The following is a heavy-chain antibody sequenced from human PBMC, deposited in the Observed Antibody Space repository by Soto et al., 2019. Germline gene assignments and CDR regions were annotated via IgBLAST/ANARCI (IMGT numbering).Heavy chain of an antibody. CDR3: AKASRCGGDCYWFDY. Sequence: PGGSLRLSCAASGFTFSSYAMSWVRQAPGKGLEWVSAISGSGGSTYYADSVRGRFTISRDNSKNTLYLQMNSLRAEDTAVYYCAKASRCGGDCYWFDYWGQGTLVTVSS. D-gene: IGHD2-21*02. V-gene: IGHV3-23*01. CDR2: ISGSGGST. CDR1: GFTFSSYA. J-gene: IGHJ5*01.